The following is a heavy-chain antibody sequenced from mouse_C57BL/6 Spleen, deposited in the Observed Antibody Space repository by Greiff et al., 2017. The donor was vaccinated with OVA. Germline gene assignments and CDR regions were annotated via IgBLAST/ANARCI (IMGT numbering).Heavy chain of an antibody. J-gene: IGHJ2*01. CDR1: GFTFSSYA. CDR3: ARELGGLRRGYYFDY. D-gene: IGHD2-4*01. Sequence: EVKLVESGGGLVKPGGSLKLSCAASGFTFSSYAMSWVRQTPEKRLEWVATISDGGSYTYSPDNVKGRFTISRDNAKNNLYLQMSHLKSEDTAMYYCARELGGLRRGYYFDYWGQGTTLTVSS. CDR2: ISDGGSYT. V-gene: IGHV5-4*01.